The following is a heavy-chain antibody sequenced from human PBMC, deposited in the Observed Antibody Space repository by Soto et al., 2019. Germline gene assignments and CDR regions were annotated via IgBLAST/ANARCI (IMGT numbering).Heavy chain of an antibody. V-gene: IGHV5-51*01. CDR2: IYPGDSDT. CDR3: LRGINGIFGPYPFDF. D-gene: IGHD2-8*01. Sequence: PGESLKISCRASGYSFTNYWIAWVRQMPGKGLEWMGIIYPGDSDTRKSPSFQGHVTISADKSISTAYLQWSSLEASDTAMYYCLRGINGIFGPYPFDFWGQGTLVTVSS. J-gene: IGHJ4*02. CDR1: GYSFTNYW.